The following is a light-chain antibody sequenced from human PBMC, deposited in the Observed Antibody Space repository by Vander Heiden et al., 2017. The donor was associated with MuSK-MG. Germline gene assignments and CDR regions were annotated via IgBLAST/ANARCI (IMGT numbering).Light chain of an antibody. CDR3: QQSDLTPIT. CDR1: QSISTF. CDR2: GAS. J-gene: IGKJ5*01. V-gene: IGKV1-39*01. Sequence: DIQMTQSPSSLSASAGERVTITCRASQSISTFLNWYQHKPGEAPKLLIYGASSLQSGVPSRISGNGSGTDFTLTITKLHPEDFATYYCQQSDLTPITFGQGTRLEIK.